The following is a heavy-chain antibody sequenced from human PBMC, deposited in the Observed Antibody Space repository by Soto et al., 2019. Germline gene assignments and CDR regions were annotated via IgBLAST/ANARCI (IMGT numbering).Heavy chain of an antibody. D-gene: IGHD3-10*01. Sequence: QVQLVQSGAEVKKPGASVKVSCKVSGYTLTELSMHWVRQAPGKGLEWMGGFDPEDGETIYAQKFQGRVTMTEDTSXXTXYXXLSSLRSEDTAVYYCATAGITMVRGVTQDSNWFDPWGQGTLVTVSS. CDR2: FDPEDGET. CDR1: GYTLTELS. CDR3: ATAGITMVRGVTQDSNWFDP. V-gene: IGHV1-24*01. J-gene: IGHJ5*02.